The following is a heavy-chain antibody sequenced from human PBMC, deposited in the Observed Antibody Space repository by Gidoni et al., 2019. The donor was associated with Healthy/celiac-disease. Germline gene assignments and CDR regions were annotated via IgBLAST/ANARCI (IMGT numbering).Heavy chain of an antibody. J-gene: IGHJ3*02. D-gene: IGHD3-10*02. CDR2: TRNKANSYTT. CDR1: GFTFSDHY. V-gene: IGHV3-72*01. CDR3: AIMSALDI. Sequence: EVQLVESGGGLVQPGGSLRLSWAASGFTFSDHYMDWVRQAPGKGLEWFGRTRNKANSYTTEYAASVKGRFTISRDDSKNSLYLQMNSLKTEDTAVYYCAIMSALDIWGQGTMVTVSS.